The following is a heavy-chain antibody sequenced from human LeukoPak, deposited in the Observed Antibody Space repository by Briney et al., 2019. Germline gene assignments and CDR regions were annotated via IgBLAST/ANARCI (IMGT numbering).Heavy chain of an antibody. CDR2: IYSGGST. D-gene: IGHD3-9*01. CDR3: AKWGDYDVLTGYYVSDY. J-gene: IGHJ4*02. CDR1: GFTVSSNY. V-gene: IGHV3-53*01. Sequence: GGSLRLSCAASGFTVSSNYMSWVRQAPGKGLEWVSVIYSGGSTYYADYAKDRFTISRDNSKNTLYLQMNSLRAEDTAVYYCAKWGDYDVLTGYYVSDYWGQGTLVTVSS.